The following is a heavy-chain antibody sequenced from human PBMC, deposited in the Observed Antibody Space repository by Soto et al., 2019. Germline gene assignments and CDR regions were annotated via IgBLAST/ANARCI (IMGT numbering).Heavy chain of an antibody. D-gene: IGHD4-4*01. Sequence: QVQLVESGGGVVQPGRSLRLSCAASGFTFSSYAMHWVRQAPGKGLEWVAVISYDGSNKYYADSVKGRFTISRDNSKNXLELQINSLRAEGTAVYYCARPLWRDDYNWGYFDLWGRGTLVTVSS. J-gene: IGHJ2*01. V-gene: IGHV3-30-3*01. CDR1: GFTFSSYA. CDR3: ARPLWRDDYNWGYFDL. CDR2: ISYDGSNK.